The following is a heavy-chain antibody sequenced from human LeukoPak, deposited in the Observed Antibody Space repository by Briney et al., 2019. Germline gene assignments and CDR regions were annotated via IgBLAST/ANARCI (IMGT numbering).Heavy chain of an antibody. CDR3: AKGSIADYDFWSGYYTHYFDY. CDR2: ISGSGGST. V-gene: IGHV3-23*01. D-gene: IGHD3-3*01. Sequence: GGSLRLSCAASGFTFSSYAMSWVRQAPGKGLEWVSAISGSGGSTYYADSVKGRFPISRDNSKNTLYLQMNSLRAEDTAVYYCAKGSIADYDFWSGYYTHYFDYWGQGTLVTVSS. J-gene: IGHJ4*02. CDR1: GFTFSSYA.